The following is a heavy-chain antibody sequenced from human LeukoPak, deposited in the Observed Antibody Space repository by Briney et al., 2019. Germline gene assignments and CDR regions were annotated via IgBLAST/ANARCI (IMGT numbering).Heavy chain of an antibody. CDR3: ARVRWELGDWFDP. Sequence: ASVKVSCKASGYTFTSYAMHWVRQAPGQRREWMGWINAGNGNTKYSQEFQGRVTMTRDMSTSTVYMELSSLRSEDTAVYYCARVRWELGDWFDPWGQGTLVTVSS. V-gene: IGHV1-3*03. J-gene: IGHJ5*02. CDR2: INAGNGNT. D-gene: IGHD1-26*01. CDR1: GYTFTSYA.